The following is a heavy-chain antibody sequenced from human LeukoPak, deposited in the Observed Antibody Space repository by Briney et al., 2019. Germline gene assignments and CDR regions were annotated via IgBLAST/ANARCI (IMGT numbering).Heavy chain of an antibody. CDR3: ARVLLWFGELGYGMDV. V-gene: IGHV1-46*01. J-gene: IGHJ6*02. Sequence: ASVKVSCKASGYTFTSYYMHWVRQAPGQGLERMGIINPSGGSTSYAQKFQGRVTMTRDTSTSTVYMELSSLRSEDTAVYYCARVLLWFGELGYGMDVWGQGTTVTVSS. D-gene: IGHD3-10*01. CDR2: INPSGGST. CDR1: GYTFTSYY.